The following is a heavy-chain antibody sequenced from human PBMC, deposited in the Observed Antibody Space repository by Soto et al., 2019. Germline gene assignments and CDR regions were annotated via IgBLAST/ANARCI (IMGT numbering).Heavy chain of an antibody. J-gene: IGHJ6*04. CDR2: MFPGDSDT. D-gene: IGHD6-19*01. CDR1: GYSFTTYW. Sequence: LGESLKISCKGSGYSFTTYWIGWVRQLPGQGLEWMGVMFPGDSDTRYSPSFQGQVTMSADPSTNTAYLEWSSLKAADSAMYYCARVPGSSLRTMDVRGKGTTVTVSS. V-gene: IGHV5-51*01. CDR3: ARVPGSSLRTMDV.